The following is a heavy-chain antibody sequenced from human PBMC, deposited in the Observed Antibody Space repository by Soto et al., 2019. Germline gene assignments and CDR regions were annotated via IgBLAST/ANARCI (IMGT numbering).Heavy chain of an antibody. CDR3: AKDLRYY. Sequence: GGSLRLSCASSGFTFSNYAMSCVRQAPGKGLEWVSSISGTGATTYYADTARGRFTISRDNSKNTLYLQMNSLRAEDTAVYYCAKDLRYYWGQGSLVTVSS. CDR2: ISGTGATT. J-gene: IGHJ4*02. V-gene: IGHV3-23*01. CDR1: GFTFSNYA.